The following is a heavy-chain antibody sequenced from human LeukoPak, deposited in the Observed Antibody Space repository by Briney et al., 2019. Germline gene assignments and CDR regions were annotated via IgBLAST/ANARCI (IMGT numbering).Heavy chain of an antibody. D-gene: IGHD3-22*01. CDR3: ATDDYDSSGHNY. J-gene: IGHJ4*02. Sequence: GGSLRLSCAASGFTVSSNYMSWVRQAPGKGLEWVSVIYSGGSTYYADSVKGRFTISRDNAKNSLYLQMNSLRGEDTAIYYCATDDYDSSGHNYWGQGTLVTVSS. CDR1: GFTVSSNY. CDR2: IYSGGST. V-gene: IGHV3-53*01.